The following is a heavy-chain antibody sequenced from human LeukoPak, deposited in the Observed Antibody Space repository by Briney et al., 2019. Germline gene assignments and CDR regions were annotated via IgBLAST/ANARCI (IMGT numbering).Heavy chain of an antibody. CDR2: IISIFGTG. V-gene: IGHV1-69*06. J-gene: IGHJ3*02. D-gene: IGHD5-18*01. Sequence: SLKVSCKASGCTFSHYAISWVRETPAQGLEWVGGIISIFGTGSFEQKLQVRVTITADKATSTAYMELSSLRSEDTAVYYCARHMGRGGYRYAFDIWGQGTMVTVSS. CDR3: ARHMGRGGYRYAFDI. CDR1: GCTFSHYA.